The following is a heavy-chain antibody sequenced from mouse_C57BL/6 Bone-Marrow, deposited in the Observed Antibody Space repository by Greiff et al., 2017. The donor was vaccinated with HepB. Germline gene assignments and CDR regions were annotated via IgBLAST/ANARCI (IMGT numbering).Heavy chain of an antibody. J-gene: IGHJ1*03. D-gene: IGHD2-5*01. V-gene: IGHV1-59*01. Sequence: VQLQQPGAELVRPGTSVKLSCKASGYTFTSYWMHWVKQRPGQGLEWIGVIDPSDSYTNYNQKFKGKATLTVDTSSSTAYMQLSSLTSEDSAVYYCARNYSNYVRFDVWGTGTTVTVSS. CDR1: GYTFTSYW. CDR2: IDPSDSYT. CDR3: ARNYSNYVRFDV.